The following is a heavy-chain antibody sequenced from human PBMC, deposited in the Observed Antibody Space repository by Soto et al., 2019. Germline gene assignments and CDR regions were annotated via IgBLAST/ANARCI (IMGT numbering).Heavy chain of an antibody. V-gene: IGHV5-51*01. CDR3: ARLKHGDYVPTYSYGMDV. CDR1: GYSFTSYW. CDR2: IYPGDSDT. Sequence: GESLKISCKGSGYSFTSYWIGWVRQMPGKGLEWMGIIYPGDSDTRYSPSFQGQVTISADKSISTAYLQWSSLKASDPAMYYWARLKHGDYVPTYSYGMDVWGQGTTVTVSS. J-gene: IGHJ6*02. D-gene: IGHD4-17*01.